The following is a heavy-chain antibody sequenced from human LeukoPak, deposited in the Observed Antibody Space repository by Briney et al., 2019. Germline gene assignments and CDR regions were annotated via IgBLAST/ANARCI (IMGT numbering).Heavy chain of an antibody. CDR3: ARLGSYHDF. D-gene: IGHD1-26*01. V-gene: IGHV4-4*09. Sequence: SETLSLTCTGSGASISHYYWSWIRQTPAKGLEWMGHIHTSGGSTYYPSLKSRLTMSIDTSRNQLSLKLTSVTAADTAVYFCARLGSYHDFWGQGALVTVSS. J-gene: IGHJ4*02. CDR2: IHTSGGS. CDR1: GASISHYY.